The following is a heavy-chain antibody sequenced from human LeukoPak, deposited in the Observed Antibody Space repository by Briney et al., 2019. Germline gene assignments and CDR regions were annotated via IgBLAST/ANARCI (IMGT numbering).Heavy chain of an antibody. J-gene: IGHJ4*02. CDR1: EFIFSGYE. CDR2: ISSSGSTI. Sequence: GGSLRLSCAASEFIFSGYEMNWVRQAPGKGLEWVSYISSSGSTIYYADSVKGRFTISRDNAKKSLYLQMNSLRAEDTAVYYCARPRGCGTSRCNNFDYWGQGTLVTVSS. D-gene: IGHD2-21*01. CDR3: ARPRGCGTSRCNNFDY. V-gene: IGHV3-48*03.